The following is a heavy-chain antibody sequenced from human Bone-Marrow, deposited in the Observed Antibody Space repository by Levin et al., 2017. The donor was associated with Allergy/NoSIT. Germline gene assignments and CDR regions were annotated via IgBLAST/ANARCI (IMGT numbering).Heavy chain of an antibody. CDR1: GFSLTTSGVG. CDR3: AHRKFDSQIWDGGDFDY. CDR2: IYWDDDK. V-gene: IGHV2-5*02. J-gene: IGHJ4*02. Sequence: TLSLTCTFSGFSLTTSGVGVGWIRQPPGKALEWLVVIYWDDDKRYNPSLKSRLTITKDTSKKQVILTMTNMDPVDTATYYCAHRKFDSQIWDGGDFDYWGQGTLVTVSS. D-gene: IGHD3-10*01.